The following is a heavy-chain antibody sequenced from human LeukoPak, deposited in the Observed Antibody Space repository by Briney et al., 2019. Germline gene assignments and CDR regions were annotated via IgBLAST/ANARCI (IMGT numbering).Heavy chain of an antibody. Sequence: GGSLRLSCAASGFTFSTYGMHWVRQAPGKGLEWVSSIRSGSTYINYADSVKGRFTISRDDAKKSLYLQMNSLRAEDTAVYYCARDGIFDYWGQGTLVTVSS. V-gene: IGHV3-21*01. CDR3: ARDGIFDY. J-gene: IGHJ4*02. CDR2: IRSGSTYI. CDR1: GFTFSTYG.